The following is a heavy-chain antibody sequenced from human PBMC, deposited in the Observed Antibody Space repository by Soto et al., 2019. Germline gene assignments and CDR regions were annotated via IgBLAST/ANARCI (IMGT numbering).Heavy chain of an antibody. CDR1: GVNFNIYA. V-gene: IGHV1-69*01. CDR3: SLTAWQPERPRPDGFDI. D-gene: IGHD1-1*01. J-gene: IGHJ3*02. Sequence: QVQLLQSGAEVRKPGSSVKVSCKASGVNFNIYAITWVRQAPGPGLEWMGGIVPISGSTHYAQKFQVRVTITADDTTIRAYMELSSLPFEDTAVYCCSLTAWQPERPRPDGFDIWGQGTRVTVSS. CDR2: IVPISGST.